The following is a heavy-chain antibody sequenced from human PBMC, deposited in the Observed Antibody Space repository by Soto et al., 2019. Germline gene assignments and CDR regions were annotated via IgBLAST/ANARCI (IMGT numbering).Heavy chain of an antibody. Sequence: QVQLVQSGAEVQKPGSSVKVSCKASGGTFSSYAISWVRQAPGQGLEWMGGFIPIFGTANYAQKFQGRVTITADESTSTAYMELSSLRSEDTAVYYCASVRCSGGSCYSLDYWGQGTLVTVSS. CDR1: GGTFSSYA. J-gene: IGHJ4*02. CDR2: FIPIFGTA. V-gene: IGHV1-69*01. D-gene: IGHD2-15*01. CDR3: ASVRCSGGSCYSLDY.